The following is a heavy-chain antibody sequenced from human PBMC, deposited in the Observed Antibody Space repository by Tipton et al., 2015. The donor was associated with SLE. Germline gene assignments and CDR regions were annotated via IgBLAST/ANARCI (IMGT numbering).Heavy chain of an antibody. CDR1: GGSFSDYY. V-gene: IGHV4-34*01. D-gene: IGHD3-10*01. Sequence: TLSLTCAVYGGSFSDYYWSWIRQPPGKGLEWIGEINHSGSTNYNPSLKSRVTISVDTSKNQFSLKLSSVTAADTAVYYCARGGAVYYYYYYMDVWGKGTTVTVPS. CDR3: ARGGAVYYYYYYMDV. CDR2: INHSGST. J-gene: IGHJ6*03.